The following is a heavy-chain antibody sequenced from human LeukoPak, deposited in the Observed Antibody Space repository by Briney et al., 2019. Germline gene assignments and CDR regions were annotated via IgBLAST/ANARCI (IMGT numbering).Heavy chain of an antibody. CDR1: GDSISSGDYY. CDR2: ISSSGST. V-gene: IGHV4-61*02. J-gene: IGHJ4*02. Sequence: PSETLCLTCTVSGDSISSGDYYWSWIRQPAGKGLEWIGRISSSGSTNYNPSLKSRVTISVDTSKNQFSLKLSSVTAADTAVYYCARVSTEKKFDYWGQGTLITVSS. D-gene: IGHD4-17*01. CDR3: ARVSTEKKFDY.